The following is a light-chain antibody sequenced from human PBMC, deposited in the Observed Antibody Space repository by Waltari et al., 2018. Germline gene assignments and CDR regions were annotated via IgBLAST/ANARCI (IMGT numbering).Light chain of an antibody. CDR1: RSVRGN. CDR2: GAS. CDR3: QQYYDWPPIT. Sequence: ETVMTQSPATLSVSPGERATLSCRASRSVRGNLAWYQQKPGQAPRLLIYGASTRATGIPARFSGSWSGTEFTLTISSLQPEDFVVYFCQQYYDWPPITFGQGTRLEIK. J-gene: IGKJ5*01. V-gene: IGKV3-15*01.